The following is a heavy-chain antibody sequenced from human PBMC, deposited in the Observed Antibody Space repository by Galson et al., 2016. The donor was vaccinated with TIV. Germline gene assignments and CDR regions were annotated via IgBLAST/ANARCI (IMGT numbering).Heavy chain of an antibody. D-gene: IGHD2-21*02. V-gene: IGHV1-69*13. CDR1: GGSFSSHV. Sequence: SVKVSCKASGGSFSSHVFTWVRQAPGQGLEWMGDIIPLFATPNYAQKFQSRVTITADESTSTVYVELSSLGSEDTAIYFCAKHRNTALDTYYYYYGMDVWGQGTSVTVSS. J-gene: IGHJ6*02. CDR2: IIPLFATP. CDR3: AKHRNTALDTYYYYYGMDV.